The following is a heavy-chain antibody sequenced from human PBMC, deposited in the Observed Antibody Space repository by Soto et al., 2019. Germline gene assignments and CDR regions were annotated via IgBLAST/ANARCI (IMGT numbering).Heavy chain of an antibody. J-gene: IGHJ3*02. CDR2: ISAYNGNT. V-gene: IGHV1-18*01. D-gene: IGHD3-3*01. CDR1: GYTFTSYG. CDR3: ARWDDFWSRFAFDI. Sequence: QVPLVQSGAEVKKPGASVKVSCKASGYTFTSYGISWVRQAPGQGLEWMGWISAYNGNTNYAQKLQGRVTMTTDTSTSTVYMELRSLRSDDTAVYCCARWDDFWSRFAFDIWGQGTMVTVSS.